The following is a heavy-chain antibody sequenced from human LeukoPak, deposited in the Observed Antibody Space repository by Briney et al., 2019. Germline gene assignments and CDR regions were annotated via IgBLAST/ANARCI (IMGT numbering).Heavy chain of an antibody. CDR3: AKQGDIVVVPAAISFDY. D-gene: IGHD2-2*02. Sequence: PGGSLRLSCAASGFTFSSYAMHWVRQAPGKGLEWVSAISGSGGSTYYADSVKGRFTISRDNSKNTLYLQMNSLRAEDTAVYYCAKQGDIVVVPAAISFDYWGQGTLVTVSS. V-gene: IGHV3-23*01. CDR2: ISGSGGST. CDR1: GFTFSSYA. J-gene: IGHJ4*02.